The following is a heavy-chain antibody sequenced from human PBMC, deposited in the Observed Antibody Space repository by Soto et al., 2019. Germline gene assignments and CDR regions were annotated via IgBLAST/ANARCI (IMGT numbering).Heavy chain of an antibody. V-gene: IGHV1-69*01. J-gene: IGHJ4*01. CDR2: IIPIFGKA. CDR3: VTSGYNYGPFDY. Sequence: QVQLVQCRVEVRKPGSSVTVSCRASGDTFKNYAISWVRRAPGQGLEWMGGIIPIFGKADYAQTFHGRVTINGDESTYTAHMDLRGLRSDDTALYYCVTSGYNYGPFDYWGRGLLVTVSS. CDR1: GDTFKNYA. D-gene: IGHD2-15*01.